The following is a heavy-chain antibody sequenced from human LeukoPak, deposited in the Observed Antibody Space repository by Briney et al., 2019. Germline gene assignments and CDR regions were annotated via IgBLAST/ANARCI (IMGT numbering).Heavy chain of an antibody. V-gene: IGHV3-23*01. D-gene: IGHD3-10*01. CDR3: ATGTMVRGSNVDY. CDR1: GITFSSSA. J-gene: IGHJ4*02. CDR2: VRGIGGDT. Sequence: GGSLRLSCAASGITFSSSAMNWVRQPPGKRPQGVSAVRGIGGDTYYADSVKGRFTIARDTSKNTLYLQMNSLRAEDTAVYYCATGTMVRGSNVDYWGQGTLVTVSS.